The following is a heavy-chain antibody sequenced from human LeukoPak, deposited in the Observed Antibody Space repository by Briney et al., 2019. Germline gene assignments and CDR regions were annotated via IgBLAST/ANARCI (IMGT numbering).Heavy chain of an antibody. CDR3: ARGRGRIAAAGTGYYMDV. CDR1: GFTFSSYW. Sequence: PGGSVRLSCAASGFTFSSYWMSWVRQAPGKGLGWVANIKQDGSEKYYVDSVKGRFTISRDNAKNSLYLQMNSLRAEDTAVYYCARGRGRIAAAGTGYYMDVWGKGTTVTVSS. V-gene: IGHV3-7*01. CDR2: IKQDGSEK. J-gene: IGHJ6*03. D-gene: IGHD6-13*01.